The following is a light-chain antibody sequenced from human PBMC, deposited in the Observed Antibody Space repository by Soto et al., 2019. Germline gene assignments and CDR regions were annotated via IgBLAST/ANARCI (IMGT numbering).Light chain of an antibody. CDR1: HSISNW. CDR3: KQYKGYPYT. CDR2: GAT. V-gene: IGKV1-16*01. J-gene: IGKJ5*01. Sequence: DIQMTQSPSSLSASLGDTVTITCRASHSISNWLVWHQQKPGKAPKALIHGATTLHNGVHSRFSASKSGTDFSLTISGLQAEDIGTYYCKQYKGYPYTFGQGTRLEIK.